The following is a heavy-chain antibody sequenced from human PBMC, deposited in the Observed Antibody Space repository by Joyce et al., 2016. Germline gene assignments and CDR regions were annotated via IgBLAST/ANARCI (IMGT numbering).Heavy chain of an antibody. V-gene: IGHV1-69*01. CDR3: ARTVQQSQLLNDYNYYGMDV. CDR1: GGTFRSDA. CDR2: ISPLFGTA. J-gene: IGHJ6*02. D-gene: IGHD2-2*01. Sequence: QVQLVQSGAEVTKPWSSVKVSGKASGGTFRSDAFSWVRQAPGQGLEWMGAISPLFGTANYPQKFQGRVTITADESTSTAYMELGSLRSEDTALYYCARTVQQSQLLNDYNYYGMDVWAQGATVTVSS.